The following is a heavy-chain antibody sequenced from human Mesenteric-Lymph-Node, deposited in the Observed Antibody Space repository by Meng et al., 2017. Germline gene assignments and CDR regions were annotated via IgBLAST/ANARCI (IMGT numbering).Heavy chain of an antibody. Sequence: QVQLQDAGPGLVKPSGTLSLTCTVSGDSISSDIWWSWVRQPPGKGLEWIGEVYHRGDTNYNPSLKSRVVISVDRSKNQFSLNLSSVTAADTAVYYCAREGRSHQVGVSVYWGQGNLVTVSS. CDR1: GDSISSDIW. CDR3: AREGRSHQVGVSVY. V-gene: IGHV4-4*02. D-gene: IGHD2-21*01. J-gene: IGHJ4*02. CDR2: VYHRGDT.